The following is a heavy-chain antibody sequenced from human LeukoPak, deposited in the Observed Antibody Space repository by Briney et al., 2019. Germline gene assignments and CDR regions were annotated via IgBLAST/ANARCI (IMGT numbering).Heavy chain of an antibody. CDR2: ITSDGTTR. CDR3: VRDNYGVGY. Sequence: GGSLRLSCAASGFTFRNYWMQWVRQAPGKGLVWVSHITSDGTTRTYADSVKGRFTISRDNAKNTLYLQMNSLRAEVTAVYYCVRDNYGVGYWGQGTLVTVSS. D-gene: IGHD3-10*01. CDR1: GFTFRNYW. V-gene: IGHV3-74*01. J-gene: IGHJ4*02.